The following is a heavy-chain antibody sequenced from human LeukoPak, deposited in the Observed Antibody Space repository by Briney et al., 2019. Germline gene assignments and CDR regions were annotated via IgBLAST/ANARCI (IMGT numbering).Heavy chain of an antibody. D-gene: IGHD6-13*01. J-gene: IGHJ6*03. Sequence: SVKVSCKASGGTFSSYAISWVRQPPGQGLEWMGGIIPIFGTANYAQKFQGRVTITTDESTSTAYMELSSLRSEDTAVYYCAVPTGQQLVRGYYYYYYMDVWGKGTTVTVSS. V-gene: IGHV1-69*05. CDR1: GGTFSSYA. CDR3: AVPTGQQLVRGYYYYYYMDV. CDR2: IIPIFGTA.